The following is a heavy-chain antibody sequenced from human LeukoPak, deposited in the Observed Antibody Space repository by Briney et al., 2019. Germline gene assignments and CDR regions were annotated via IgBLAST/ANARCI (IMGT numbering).Heavy chain of an antibody. V-gene: IGHV4-38-2*02. CDR3: ARVDWLANYYYYMDV. CDR1: GYSISTGYY. D-gene: IGHD2-21*01. CDR2: IYHSGST. Sequence: PSETLSLTCTVSGYSISTGYYWGWIRQPPGKGLEWIGSIYHSGSTYYNPSLKSRVTISVDTSKNQFSLNLSSVSAADTAVYYCARVDWLANYYYYMDVWGKGTTVTVSS. J-gene: IGHJ6*03.